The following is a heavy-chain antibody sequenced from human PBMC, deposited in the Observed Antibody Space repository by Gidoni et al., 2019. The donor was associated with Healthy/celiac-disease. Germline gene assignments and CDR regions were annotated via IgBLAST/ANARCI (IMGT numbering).Heavy chain of an antibody. CDR2: ISSSSSYI. V-gene: IGHV3-21*01. CDR1: GFTFSSYS. J-gene: IGHJ3*02. Sequence: EVQLVESGGGLVKPGGSLRLSCAASGFTFSSYSMHWVRQAPGKGLEWVSSISSSSSYIYYADSVKGRFTISRDNAKNSLYLQMNSLRAEDTAVYYCARDHRDCTNGVCRDDAFDIWGQGTMVTVSS. D-gene: IGHD2-8*01. CDR3: ARDHRDCTNGVCRDDAFDI.